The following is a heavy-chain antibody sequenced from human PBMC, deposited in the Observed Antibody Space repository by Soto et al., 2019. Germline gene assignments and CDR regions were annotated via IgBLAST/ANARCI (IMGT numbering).Heavy chain of an antibody. J-gene: IGHJ4*02. V-gene: IGHV5-51*01. CDR2: IYPGDSDT. CDR1: GYSFSGFW. D-gene: IGHD1-20*01. CDR3: ARGISGISHPYHFDY. Sequence: GASLKISCKGSGYSFSGFWIGWVRQMSGKELEWMGIIYPGDSDTRYSPSFRGQITISADTSISTAYLQWNSLKASDTAIYYCARGISGISHPYHFDYWGQGTRVTVSS.